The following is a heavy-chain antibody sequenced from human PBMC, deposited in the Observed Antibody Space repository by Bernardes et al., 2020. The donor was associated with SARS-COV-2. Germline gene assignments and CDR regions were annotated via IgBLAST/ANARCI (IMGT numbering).Heavy chain of an antibody. CDR3: AREYYDSSGSYDGMDV. Sequence: GGSLRLSCVASDFTFSDYAMNWVRQAPGKGLEWVAVISYDGSDKYHGDSVRGRFTISRDNSKNTLLLQMNSLRVEDTAVYYCAREYYDSSGSYDGMDVWGQGTTVIVSS. D-gene: IGHD3-22*01. J-gene: IGHJ6*02. V-gene: IGHV3-30*03. CDR1: DFTFSDYA. CDR2: ISYDGSDK.